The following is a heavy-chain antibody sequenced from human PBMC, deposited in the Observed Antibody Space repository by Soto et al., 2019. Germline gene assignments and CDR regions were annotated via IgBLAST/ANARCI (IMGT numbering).Heavy chain of an antibody. CDR2: ISYDGSNK. Sequence: PGGSLRLSCAASGFTFSSYGMHWVRQAPGKGLEWVAVISYDGSNKYYADSVKGRFTISRDNSKNTLYLQMNSLRAEDTAVYYCAKGEGGGSYPPFDYWGQGTLVTVSS. CDR3: AKGEGGGSYPPFDY. CDR1: GFTFSSYG. D-gene: IGHD1-26*01. V-gene: IGHV3-30*18. J-gene: IGHJ4*02.